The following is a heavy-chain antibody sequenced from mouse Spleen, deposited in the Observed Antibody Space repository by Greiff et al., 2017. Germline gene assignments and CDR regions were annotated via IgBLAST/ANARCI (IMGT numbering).Heavy chain of an antibody. D-gene: IGHD2-10*02. CDR3: ARSGAYGNYD. CDR1: GYTFTSYW. V-gene: IGHV1-61*01. Sequence: VQLQQPGAELVRPGSSVKLSCKASGYTFTSYWMDWVKQRPGQGLEWIGNIYPSDSETHYNQKFKDKATLTVDKSSSTAYMQLSSLTSEDSAVYYCARSGAYGNYDWGQGTTLTVSS. J-gene: IGHJ2*01. CDR2: IYPSDSET.